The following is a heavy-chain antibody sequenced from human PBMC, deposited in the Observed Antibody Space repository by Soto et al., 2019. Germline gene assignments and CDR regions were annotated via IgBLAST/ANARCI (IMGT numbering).Heavy chain of an antibody. Sequence: QVQLQESGPGLVKPSQTLSLTCTVSGASISSGDYYWTWIRPPPGKGLEWIGSIYYSGSTYYNPSLKSRVTISVDTSNNQFSLKLSSVTAVDTAVYYCARASYDSSTYYLDYWGQGTLVTVSS. CDR3: ARASYDSSTYYLDY. J-gene: IGHJ4*02. D-gene: IGHD3-22*01. CDR1: GASISSGDYY. V-gene: IGHV4-30-4*01. CDR2: IYYSGST.